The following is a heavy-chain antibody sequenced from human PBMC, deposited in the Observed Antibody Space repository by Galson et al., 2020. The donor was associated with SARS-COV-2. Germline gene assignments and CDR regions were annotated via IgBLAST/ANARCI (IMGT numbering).Heavy chain of an antibody. Sequence: GESLKISCAASGFTFSSYGMHWVRQAPGKGLEWVAVIWYDGSNKYYADSVKGRFTISRDNSKNTLYLQMNSLRAEDTAVYYCAKGVKSGSDRWGQGTLVTVSS. J-gene: IGHJ1*01. V-gene: IGHV3-33*06. CDR3: AKGVKSGSDR. CDR1: GFTFSSYG. D-gene: IGHD1-26*01. CDR2: IWYDGSNK.